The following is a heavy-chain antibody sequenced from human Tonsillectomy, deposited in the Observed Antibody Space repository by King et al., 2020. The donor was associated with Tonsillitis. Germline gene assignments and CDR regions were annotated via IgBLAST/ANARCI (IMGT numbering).Heavy chain of an antibody. J-gene: IGHJ4*02. V-gene: IGHV1-69*04. CDR3: ATAGGGQDIVTGYYSY. Sequence: QLVQSGAEVKKPGSSVKVSCKASGGTFSSYAISWVRQAPGQGLEWMGRIIPILGIANYAQKFQGRVTITADKSTSTAYMELSNLRSEDTAVYFCATAGGGQDIVTGYYSYWGQGALVTVSS. CDR2: IIPILGIA. CDR1: GGTFSSYA. D-gene: IGHD3-9*01.